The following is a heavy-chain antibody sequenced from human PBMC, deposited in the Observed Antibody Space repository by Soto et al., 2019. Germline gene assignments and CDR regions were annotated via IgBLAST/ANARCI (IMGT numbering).Heavy chain of an antibody. CDR3: ARDWWEEPAGKETVSQFDY. V-gene: IGHV3-33*01. CDR1: GFAFSNYG. J-gene: IGHJ4*02. CDR2: IWSDGTKK. D-gene: IGHD6-13*01. Sequence: QVHLVESGGGVVQPGRSLTLSCTASGFAFSNYGIHWVRQAPGRVLAWVAVIWSDGTKKFYAGSVRGRFTISRDNSKNTIYLQMNSLRAEDTAVYYCARDWWEEPAGKETVSQFDYWGQGTLVTVSS.